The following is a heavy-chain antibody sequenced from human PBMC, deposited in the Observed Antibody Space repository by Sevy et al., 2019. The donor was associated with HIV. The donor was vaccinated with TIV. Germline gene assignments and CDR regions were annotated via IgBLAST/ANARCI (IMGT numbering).Heavy chain of an antibody. D-gene: IGHD3-22*01. CDR2: IYYSGST. Sequence: SETLSLTCTVSGGSISSSSYYWGWIRQPPGKGLEWIGSIYYSGSTYYNPSLRSRVTISVDTSKNQFSRKLSSVTAADTAENYCARNTPRYYYDSSGRSGGMDVWGQGTTVTVSS. V-gene: IGHV4-39*01. CDR1: GGSISSSSYY. J-gene: IGHJ6*02. CDR3: ARNTPRYYYDSSGRSGGMDV.